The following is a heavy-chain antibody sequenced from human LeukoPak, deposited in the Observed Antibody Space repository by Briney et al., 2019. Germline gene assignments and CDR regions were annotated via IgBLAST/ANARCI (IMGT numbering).Heavy chain of an antibody. CDR1: GYTFTSYD. J-gene: IGHJ4*02. CDR2: MNPNSGGT. D-gene: IGHD6-6*01. CDR3: ARDSTAARSGRVLDY. V-gene: IGHV1-2*02. Sequence: ASVKVSCKASGYTFTSYDINWVRQAPGQGLEWMGWMNPNSGGTNYAQKFQGRVTMTRDTSISTAYMELSRLRSDDTAVYYCARDSTAARSGRVLDYWGQGTLVTVSS.